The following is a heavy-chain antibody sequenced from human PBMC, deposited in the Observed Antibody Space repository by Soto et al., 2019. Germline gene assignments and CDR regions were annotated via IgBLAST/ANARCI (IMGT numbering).Heavy chain of an antibody. CDR2: ITWNGGNT. Sequence: GGSLSLSCAASGFRFDDYNIHWVRQAPGKGLEWVSLITWNGGNTYYADSVKGRFTISRDGTTESVSLQMTSLKREDTGLYYCARETLSFGSALDVWGQGTMVTVSS. D-gene: IGHD3-3*01. CDR1: GFRFDDYN. CDR3: ARETLSFGSALDV. V-gene: IGHV3-43*01. J-gene: IGHJ6*02.